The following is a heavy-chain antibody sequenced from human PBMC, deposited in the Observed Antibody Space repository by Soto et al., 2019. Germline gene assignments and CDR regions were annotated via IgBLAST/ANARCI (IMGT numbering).Heavy chain of an antibody. V-gene: IGHV1-18*01. CDR2: XXVXXGXT. J-gene: IGHJ4*01. CDR1: GYPFTTYG. CDR3: TRENAAAASPNLDY. D-gene: IGHD6-13*01. Sequence: ASVNVSRKASGYPFTTYGINGVPLAPGQGLEWXGWXXVXXGXTXXXQXXXGRVTMTADTSTNVAYMELRSLRSDDTAVYYCTRENAAAASPNLDYWGHGTLVTVSS.